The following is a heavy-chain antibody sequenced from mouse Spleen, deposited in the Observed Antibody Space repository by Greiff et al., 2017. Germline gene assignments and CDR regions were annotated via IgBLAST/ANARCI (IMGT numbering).Heavy chain of an antibody. J-gene: IGHJ2*01. CDR1: GYSITSGYY. Sequence: DVKLVESGPGLVKPSQSLSLTCSVTGYSITSGYYWNWIRQFPGNKLEWMGYISYDGSNNYNPSLKNRISITRDTSKNQFFLKLNSVTTEDTATYYCARGRCLDYWGQGTTLTVSS. V-gene: IGHV3-6*01. CDR3: ARGRCLDY. CDR2: ISYDGSN.